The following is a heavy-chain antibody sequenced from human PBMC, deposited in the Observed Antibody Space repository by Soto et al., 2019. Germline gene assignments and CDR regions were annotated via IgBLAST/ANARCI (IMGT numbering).Heavy chain of an antibody. CDR2: LIGGHYGT. CDR1: GFTLQNYA. Sequence: PGGSLRLSCTASGFTLQNYAMAWGRQAPGKGLEWVSTLIGGHYGTAYSYSVKGRFTVSRDKSKNCLYLQMNSLGVEDTAMYFRAQGKSTGDIDWFDPWGQGSLVTVSS. J-gene: IGHJ5*02. D-gene: IGHD3-10*01. CDR3: AQGKSTGDIDWFDP. V-gene: IGHV3-23*01.